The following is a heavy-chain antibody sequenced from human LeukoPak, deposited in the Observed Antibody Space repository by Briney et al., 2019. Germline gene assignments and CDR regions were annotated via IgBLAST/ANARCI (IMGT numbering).Heavy chain of an antibody. CDR2: IHDGGYT. Sequence: SETLSLTCGVYGGSFSGYYWSWIRQPPGKGLEWIGEIHDGGYTNFNPSLESRVSISIDTSKKQFSLKLTSVSAADTAVYYCARSGGQQPVNYWGQGALVTVSS. D-gene: IGHD6-13*01. CDR1: GGSFSGYY. CDR3: ARSGGQQPVNY. V-gene: IGHV4-34*01. J-gene: IGHJ4*02.